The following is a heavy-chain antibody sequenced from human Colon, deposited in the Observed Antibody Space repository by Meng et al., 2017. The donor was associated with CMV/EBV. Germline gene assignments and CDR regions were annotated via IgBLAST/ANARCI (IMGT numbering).Heavy chain of an antibody. D-gene: IGHD2-15*01. CDR3: ARDVGGMDV. Sequence: GESLKISCAASGFTFSSYAMHWVRQAPGKGLEYVSAISSNGGSTYYADSVKGRFTISRDNSKNTLYFQMGSLRAEDMAVYYCARDVGGMDVWGQGTTVTVSS. CDR1: GFTFSSYA. CDR2: ISSNGGST. V-gene: IGHV3-64*02. J-gene: IGHJ6*02.